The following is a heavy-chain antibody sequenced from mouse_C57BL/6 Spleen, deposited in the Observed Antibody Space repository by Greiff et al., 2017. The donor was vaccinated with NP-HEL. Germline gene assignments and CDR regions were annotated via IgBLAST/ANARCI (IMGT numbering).Heavy chain of an antibody. J-gene: IGHJ1*03. D-gene: IGHD1-1*01. V-gene: IGHV2-9-1*01. Sequence: VHLVESGPGLVAPSQSLSITCTVSGFSLTSYAISWVRQPPGKGLEWLGVIWTGGGTNYNSALKSRLSISKDNSKSQVFLKMNSLQTDDTARYYCARTNYGSSYEGWYFDVWGTGTTVTVAS. CDR2: IWTGGGT. CDR3: ARTNYGSSYEGWYFDV. CDR1: GFSLTSYA.